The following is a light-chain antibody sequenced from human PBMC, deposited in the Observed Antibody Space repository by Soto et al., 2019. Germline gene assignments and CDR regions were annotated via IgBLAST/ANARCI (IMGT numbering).Light chain of an antibody. CDR2: EVS. V-gene: IGLV2-14*01. CDR3: SSYTSSSTLYV. J-gene: IGLJ1*01. Sequence: QSALTQPASVSGSPGRPFPISCTGTSGAVGGYNYVSWYQQHPGKAPKLMIYEVSNRPSGVSNRFSGSKSGNTASLTISGLQAEDEADYYCSSYTSSSTLYVFGTGTKVTVL. CDR1: SGAVGGYNY.